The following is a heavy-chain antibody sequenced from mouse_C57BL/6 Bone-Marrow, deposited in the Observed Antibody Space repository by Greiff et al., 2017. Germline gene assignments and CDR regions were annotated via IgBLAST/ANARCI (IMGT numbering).Heavy chain of an antibody. CDR2: IDPSDSET. V-gene: IGHV1-52*01. CDR3: ARRGLSPEFAD. CDR1: GYTFTSYW. J-gene: IGHJ3*01. Sequence: QVQLQQPGAELVRPGSSVKLSCKASGYTFTSYWMHWVKQRPIQGLEWIGNIDPSDSETHYNQKFKDKATLTVDKSSSTAYMQLSSLTSEDSAVYYCARRGLSPEFADWGKGTLVTVSA. D-gene: IGHD2-4*01.